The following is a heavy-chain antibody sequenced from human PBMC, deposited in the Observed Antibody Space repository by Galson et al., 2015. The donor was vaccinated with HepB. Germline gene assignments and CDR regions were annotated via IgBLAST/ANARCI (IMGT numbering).Heavy chain of an antibody. CDR1: GSSLSTSGVG. Sequence: PALVKPTQNLTLTCTFSGSSLSTSGVGVGWIRQPPGKALEWLALIYWDDDKRYSPSLQSRLTITKDTSINQVVLTMTNVDPVETATYYCAHQSTVVTRGAFDSWGQGTMVTVSS. V-gene: IGHV2-5*02. CDR3: AHQSTVVTRGAFDS. CDR2: IYWDDDK. D-gene: IGHD4-23*01. J-gene: IGHJ3*02.